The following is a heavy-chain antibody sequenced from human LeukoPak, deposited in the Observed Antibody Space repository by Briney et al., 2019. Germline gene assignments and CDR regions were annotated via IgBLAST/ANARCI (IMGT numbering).Heavy chain of an antibody. CDR2: ISSSGSSI. D-gene: IGHD2-15*01. Sequence: GGSLRLSCAASGFSFSDYYMSWIRQAPGKGLEWVSYISSSGSSIYYADSLKGRFTISRDNAKNSLYLQMNTLRAEAKGVSSWSRVRLYRSGRSRYSFDVWGKWTTVTIAS. J-gene: IGHJ6*03. CDR3: SRVRLYRSGRSRYSFDV. V-gene: IGHV3-11*01. CDR1: GFSFSDYY.